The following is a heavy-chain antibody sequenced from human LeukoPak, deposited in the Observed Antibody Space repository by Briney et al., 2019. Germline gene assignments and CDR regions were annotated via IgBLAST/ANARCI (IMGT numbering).Heavy chain of an antibody. CDR2: INLNSGGT. CDR3: ARFPLGVVAASYYVDV. J-gene: IGHJ6*03. CDR1: GFTFTDYH. D-gene: IGHD2-15*01. V-gene: IGHV1-2*02. Sequence: ASVKVSCKASGFTFTDYHMHWVRQAAGQGLEWVGWINLNSGGTNYAQKFQGRVTMTRDTSISTAYMELTRLRSDDTAVYYCARFPLGVVAASYYVDVWGKGTTVTVS.